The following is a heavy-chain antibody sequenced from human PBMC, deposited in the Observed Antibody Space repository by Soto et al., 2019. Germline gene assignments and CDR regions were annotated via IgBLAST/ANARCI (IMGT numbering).Heavy chain of an antibody. Sequence: GGSLRLSCAASGFTFSSYGMHWVRQAPGKGLEWVAVIWYDGSNKYYADSVKGRFTISRDNSKNTLYLQMNSLRAEDTAVYYCARDGNEYTYYHDSSGYSFDYWGQGTLVTVSS. D-gene: IGHD3-22*01. J-gene: IGHJ4*02. CDR2: IWYDGSNK. CDR3: ARDGNEYTYYHDSSGYSFDY. V-gene: IGHV3-33*01. CDR1: GFTFSSYG.